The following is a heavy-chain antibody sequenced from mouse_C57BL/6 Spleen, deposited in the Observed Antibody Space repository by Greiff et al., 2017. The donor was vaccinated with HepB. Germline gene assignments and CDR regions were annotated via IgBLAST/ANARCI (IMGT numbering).Heavy chain of an antibody. V-gene: IGHV1-81*01. CDR3: AYYYGSSYWFAY. CDR1: GYTFTSYG. D-gene: IGHD1-1*01. J-gene: IGHJ3*01. CDR2: IYPRSGNT. Sequence: VQLQHSGAELARPGASVKLSCKASGYTFTSYGISWVKQRTGQGLEWIGEIYPRSGNTYYNEKFKGKATLTADKSSSTAYMELRSLTSEDSAVYFCAYYYGSSYWFAYWGQGTLVTVSA.